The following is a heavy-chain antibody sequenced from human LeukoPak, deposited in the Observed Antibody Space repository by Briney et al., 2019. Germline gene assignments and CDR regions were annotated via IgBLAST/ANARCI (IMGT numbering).Heavy chain of an antibody. CDR2: IRYDGSNK. D-gene: IGHD6-6*01. CDR3: AKNSEYSSSSLDY. Sequence: PGGSLRLSCAASGFTFSSYGMHWVRQAPGKGLEWVAFIRYDGSNKYYADSVKGRFTISRDNSKNTLYLQMNSLRAEDTAVYYCAKNSEYSSSSLDYWGQGTLVTVSS. J-gene: IGHJ4*02. V-gene: IGHV3-30*02. CDR1: GFTFSSYG.